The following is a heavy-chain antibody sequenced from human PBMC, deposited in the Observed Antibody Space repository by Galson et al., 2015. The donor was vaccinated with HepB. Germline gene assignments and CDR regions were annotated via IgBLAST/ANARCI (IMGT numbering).Heavy chain of an antibody. V-gene: IGHV1-69*06. J-gene: IGHJ6*03. CDR3: ARDGTGTKNYHMDV. D-gene: IGHD1-7*01. CDR1: GYTFTAYV. CDR2: IIPMFGAP. Sequence: SVKVSCKASGYTFTAYVVNWVRQAPGQGLEWMGGIIPMFGAPHYAQKFKGRATINADKSTTTAYMELSSLRSDDTAVYYCARDGTGTKNYHMDVWGKGTTVTVSS.